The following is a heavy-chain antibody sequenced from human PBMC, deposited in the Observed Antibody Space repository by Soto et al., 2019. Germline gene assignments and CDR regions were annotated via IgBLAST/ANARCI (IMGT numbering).Heavy chain of an antibody. V-gene: IGHV1-46*01. D-gene: IGHD1-26*01. CDR2: INPSGGST. CDR1: GYTFTSYY. Sequence: ASVKVSCKASGYTFTSYYMHWVRQAPGQGLEWVGIINPSGGSTSYAQKFQGRVTMTRDTSTSTVYMELSSLRSEDTAVYYCARDRASSGSYHNAFDIWGQGTMVTVSS. CDR3: ARDRASSGSYHNAFDI. J-gene: IGHJ3*02.